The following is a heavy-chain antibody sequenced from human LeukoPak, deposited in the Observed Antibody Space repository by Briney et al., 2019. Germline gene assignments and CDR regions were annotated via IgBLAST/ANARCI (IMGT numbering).Heavy chain of an antibody. V-gene: IGHV3-30-3*01. CDR3: ARDDWAAAGSPVDY. CDR2: ISYDGSNK. D-gene: IGHD6-13*01. CDR1: GFTFSSYA. Sequence: GSLRLSCAASGFTFSSYAMHWVRQAPGKGLEWVAVISYDGSNKYYADSVKGRFTISRDNSKNTLYLQMNSLRAEDTAVYYCARDDWAAAGSPVDYWGQGTLVTVSS. J-gene: IGHJ4*02.